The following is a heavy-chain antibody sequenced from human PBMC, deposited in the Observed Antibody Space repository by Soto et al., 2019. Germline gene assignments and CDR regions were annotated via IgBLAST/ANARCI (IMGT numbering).Heavy chain of an antibody. Sequence: QITLKESGPTLVKPTQTLTLTCTFSGFSLSTGGVGVGWIRQPPGKALEWLALIYWDDDKRYSPSLQSRLTGTQDTSKSQEVLTQTIMDPVDTAAYYCAHSRWGADCLRSYSSHYYYGMDVWGEGTTEAVSS. D-gene: IGHD2-21*02. CDR1: GFSLSTGGVG. J-gene: IGHJ6*04. CDR3: AHSRWGADCLRSYSSHYYYGMDV. V-gene: IGHV2-5*02. CDR2: IYWDDDK.